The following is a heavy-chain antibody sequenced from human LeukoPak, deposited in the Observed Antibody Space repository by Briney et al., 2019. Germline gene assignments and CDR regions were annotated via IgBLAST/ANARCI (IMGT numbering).Heavy chain of an antibody. CDR3: ARAGYSGSYHMDV. D-gene: IGHD1-26*01. CDR1: GFTFSNYV. CDR2: ISYDGSNK. V-gene: IGHV3-30*03. J-gene: IGHJ6*03. Sequence: GRSLRLSCAASGFTFSNYVMRWVRQAPGKGLECVAVISYDGSNKYYADSVKGRFTVSRDNSKNTLYLQMNSLRAEDTAVYYCARAGYSGSYHMDVWGQGTTVTVSS.